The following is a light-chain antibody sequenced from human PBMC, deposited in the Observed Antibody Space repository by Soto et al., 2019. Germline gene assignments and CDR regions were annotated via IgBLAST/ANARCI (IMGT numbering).Light chain of an antibody. CDR1: QDIRYD. CDR2: AAS. J-gene: IGKJ4*01. V-gene: IGKV1-6*01. Sequence: IQMTQSPSTLSASVGDRVTITCRASQDIRYDLAWYQQKPGKAPNLLIYAASNLQTGVPPRFSGSGSGTDFTLTISSLQPEDFATYYCLQDHNYPLTFGGGTKVDIK. CDR3: LQDHNYPLT.